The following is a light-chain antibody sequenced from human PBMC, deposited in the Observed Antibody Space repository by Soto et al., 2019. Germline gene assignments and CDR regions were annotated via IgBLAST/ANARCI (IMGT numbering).Light chain of an antibody. Sequence: QSALTQPASVSGSPGQSITISCTGTSSDVGGYNYVSWYQQHPGKAPKLMIYDVSNRPSGVSNRFSGSKSGNTASLTISGRQADDEAAYYCSSYTSSSTYVFGTGTKLTVL. V-gene: IGLV2-14*01. CDR2: DVS. CDR1: SSDVGGYNY. CDR3: SSYTSSSTYV. J-gene: IGLJ1*01.